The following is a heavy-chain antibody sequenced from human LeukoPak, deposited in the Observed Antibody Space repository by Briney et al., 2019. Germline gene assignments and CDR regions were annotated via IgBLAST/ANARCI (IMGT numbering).Heavy chain of an antibody. J-gene: IGHJ3*02. Sequence: SSETLSLTCAVYGGSFSSYYWNWIRQPPGRGLEWIGYIYYSGSTNYNPSLKGRVTISVDTSKNQFSLKLTSVTAADTAVYYCARQGQPDAFDIWGQGTMVTVSS. CDR3: ARQGQPDAFDI. CDR1: GGSFSSYY. CDR2: IYYSGST. V-gene: IGHV4-59*08. D-gene: IGHD6-13*01.